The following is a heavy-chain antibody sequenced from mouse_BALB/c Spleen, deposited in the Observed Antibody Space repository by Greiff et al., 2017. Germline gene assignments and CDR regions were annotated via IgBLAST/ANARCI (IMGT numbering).Heavy chain of an antibody. Sequence: VKLMESGPGLVAPSQSLSITCTVSGFSLTSYGVHWVRQPPGKGLEWLGVIWAGGSTNYNSALMSRLSISKDNSKSQVFLKMNSLQTDDTAMYYCATPYYGNYLAYWGQGTLVTVSA. D-gene: IGHD2-10*01. CDR2: IWAGGST. V-gene: IGHV2-9*02. CDR3: ATPYYGNYLAY. CDR1: GFSLTSYG. J-gene: IGHJ3*01.